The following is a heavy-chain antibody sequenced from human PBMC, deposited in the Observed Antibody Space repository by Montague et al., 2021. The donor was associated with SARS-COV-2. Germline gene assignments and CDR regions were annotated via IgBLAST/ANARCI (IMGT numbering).Heavy chain of an antibody. J-gene: IGHJ6*02. CDR3: ARDTRIQLWFDRDYYYGMDV. CDR2: TYYRSKWYN. CDR1: GDSVSSNSAA. Sequence: CAISGDSVSSNSAAWNWTRQSPSRGLEWLGRTYYRSKWYNDYAVSVKSRITINPDTSKNRFSLQLNSVTPEDTAVYYCARDTRIQLWFDRDYYYGMDVWGQGTTVTVSS. D-gene: IGHD5-18*01. V-gene: IGHV6-1*01.